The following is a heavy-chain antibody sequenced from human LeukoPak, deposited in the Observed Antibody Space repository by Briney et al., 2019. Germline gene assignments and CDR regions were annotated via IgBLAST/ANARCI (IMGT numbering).Heavy chain of an antibody. CDR1: GDSISSRSYY. D-gene: IGHD3-9*01. CDR3: ARLSRWRKAYYDILTGSPDY. Sequence: PSETLSLTCTVSGDSISSRSYYWGWIRQPPGKGLEWIGCISYIGSAYHNPSLKSRVSSSVDTSLNQFSLKLSSVTAADTAVYYCARLSRWRKAYYDILTGSPDYWGQGLLVTVSS. V-gene: IGHV4-39*01. CDR2: ISYIGSA. J-gene: IGHJ4*02.